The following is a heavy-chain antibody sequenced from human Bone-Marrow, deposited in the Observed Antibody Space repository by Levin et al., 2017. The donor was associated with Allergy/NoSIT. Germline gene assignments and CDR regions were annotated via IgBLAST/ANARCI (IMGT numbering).Heavy chain of an antibody. J-gene: IGHJ4*02. CDR3: ARDIASPGVYFDC. V-gene: IGHV3-48*02. CDR1: GFRFSGYN. CDR2: ISSGGSAI. Sequence: GGSLRLSCAASGFRFSGYNMNWVRQAPGKGLEWVSYISSGGSAIHYADSVKGRFTISRDNAKNSLYLQMNSLRDEDTAVYYCARDIASPGVYFDCWGQGTLVTVSS. D-gene: IGHD6-13*01.